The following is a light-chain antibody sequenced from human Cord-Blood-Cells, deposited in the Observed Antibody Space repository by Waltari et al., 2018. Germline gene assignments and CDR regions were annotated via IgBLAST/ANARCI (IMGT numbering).Light chain of an antibody. CDR2: EVS. Sequence: QSALTQPAPVSGSPGQSITISCTGTSSDVGGYNYVYWYQQHPGKVPKLMIYEVSNRPSGVSNRFSGSKSGNTASLTISGLQAEDEADYYCSSYTSSSTLVFGTGTKVTVL. CDR3: SSYTSSSTLV. CDR1: SSDVGGYNY. J-gene: IGLJ1*01. V-gene: IGLV2-14*01.